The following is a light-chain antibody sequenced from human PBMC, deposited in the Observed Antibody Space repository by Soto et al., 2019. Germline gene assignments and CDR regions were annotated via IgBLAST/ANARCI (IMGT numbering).Light chain of an antibody. CDR2: GSS. CDR3: QQSYSTTWT. Sequence: DIQMTQSPSSLSASVGDRVTITCRASQNIRSYLNWYQQKPGKAPNLLIYGSSSLQSGVPSRFSGGGSGTDFTHTISSLQPDDFATYYCQQSYSTTWTFGQGTKVEIK. J-gene: IGKJ1*01. V-gene: IGKV1-39*01. CDR1: QNIRSY.